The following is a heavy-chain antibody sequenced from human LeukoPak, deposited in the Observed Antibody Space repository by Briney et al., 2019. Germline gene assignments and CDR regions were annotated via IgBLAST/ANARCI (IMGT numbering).Heavy chain of an antibody. CDR1: GYTFTDYY. D-gene: IGHD3-10*01. J-gene: IGHJ4*02. CDR3: ASPLWFGESPFGY. V-gene: IGHV1-2*02. CDR2: INLNSRGT. Sequence: ASVKVSCKASGYTFTDYYMHWVRQAPGQGLEWMGWINLNSRGTNYAQKFQGRVTMTRDTSISTAYMELSRLRSDDTAVYYCASPLWFGESPFGYWGQGTLVTVSS.